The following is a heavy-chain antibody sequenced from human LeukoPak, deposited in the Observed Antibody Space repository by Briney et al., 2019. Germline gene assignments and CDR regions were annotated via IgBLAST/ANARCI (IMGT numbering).Heavy chain of an antibody. CDR2: INPVSGST. Sequence: ASVKVSCKASGYTFTNYYTHWVRQAPGQGLEWMGIINPVSGSTSYAQKFQGRVTMIRDTSTSTVYMELNSLRSEDTAVYYCARAYDYGDPRFDPWGQGTLVTVSS. CDR3: ARAYDYGDPRFDP. D-gene: IGHD4-17*01. CDR1: GYTFTNYY. J-gene: IGHJ5*02. V-gene: IGHV1-46*01.